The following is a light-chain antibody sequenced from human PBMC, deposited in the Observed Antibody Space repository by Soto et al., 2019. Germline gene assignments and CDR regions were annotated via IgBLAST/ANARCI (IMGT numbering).Light chain of an antibody. CDR1: QGITTY. CDR2: AAS. V-gene: IGKV1-27*01. Sequence: DIEMTQSPSSLSASVGDRATIACRSSQGITTYLAWYQQKPGQAPMLLIYAASTLHSGVPSRFSGSGSGTDFTLTISSLQPEDVATYYCQKYNSAPWTFGQGTKVDIK. CDR3: QKYNSAPWT. J-gene: IGKJ1*01.